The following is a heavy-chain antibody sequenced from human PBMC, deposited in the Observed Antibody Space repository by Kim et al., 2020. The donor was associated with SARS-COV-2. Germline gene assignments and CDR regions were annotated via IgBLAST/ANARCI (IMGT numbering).Heavy chain of an antibody. V-gene: IGHV3-30*18. CDR3: AKASTYYYYGMDV. CDR1: GFTFSSYG. D-gene: IGHD2-2*01. J-gene: IGHJ6*01. Sequence: GGSLRLSCAASGFTFSSYGMHWVRQAPGKGLEWVSVISYDGSNKYYADSVKGRFTISRDNSKNTLYLQMNSLRAEDTAVYYCAKASTYYYYGMDVWWQET. CDR2: ISYDGSNK.